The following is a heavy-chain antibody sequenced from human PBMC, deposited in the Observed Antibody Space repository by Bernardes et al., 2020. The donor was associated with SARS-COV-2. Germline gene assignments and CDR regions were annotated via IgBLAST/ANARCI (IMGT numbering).Heavy chain of an antibody. J-gene: IGHJ4*02. V-gene: IGHV3-7*01. CDR3: ARDNTFMNDF. Sequence: GGSLRLSCVASGSTFSSDWMTWVRQAPGKGLEWVANIKQDGSEKVYVDSVKGRFTISRDNAENSLYLQMNSLRVEDTAVYYCARDNTFMNDFWGQGTLVTVSS. CDR1: GSTFSSDW. D-gene: IGHD5-18*01. CDR2: IKQDGSEK.